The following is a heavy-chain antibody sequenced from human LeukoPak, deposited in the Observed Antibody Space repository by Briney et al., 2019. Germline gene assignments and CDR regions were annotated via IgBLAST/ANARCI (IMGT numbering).Heavy chain of an antibody. CDR2: VYYTGST. Sequence: SDTLSLTCTVSGGSISSYYWSWIRQPPGKGLEWIGCVYYTGSTNYNPSLKSRVTISVDTSKNQFSLSLSSVTPADTAVYYCARGHVAGLNWGQGTLVTVSS. J-gene: IGHJ4*02. D-gene: IGHD6-19*01. V-gene: IGHV4-59*01. CDR3: ARGHVAGLN. CDR1: GGSISSYY.